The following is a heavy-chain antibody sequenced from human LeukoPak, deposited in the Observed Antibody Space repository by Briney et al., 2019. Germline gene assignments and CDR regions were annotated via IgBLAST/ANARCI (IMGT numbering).Heavy chain of an antibody. CDR2: INPSGGST. J-gene: IGHJ1*01. CDR1: GYTFTSYY. CDR3: ARDEYSSKGD. Sequence: ASVKVSCKASGYTFTSYYMHWVRQAPGQGLEWMGIINPSGGSTSYAQKFQGRVTMTRDTSISTAYMELSRLRSDDTAVYYCARDEYSSKGDWGQGTLVTVSS. D-gene: IGHD6-6*01. V-gene: IGHV1-46*01.